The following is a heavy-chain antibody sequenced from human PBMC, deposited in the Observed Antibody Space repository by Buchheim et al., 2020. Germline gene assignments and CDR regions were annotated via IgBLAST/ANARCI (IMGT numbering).Heavy chain of an antibody. D-gene: IGHD1-26*01. V-gene: IGHV3-23*01. CDR1: GFNFGSYA. CDR3: SKLGAVIH. Sequence: EVQLLESGGGLVQPGGSLRLSCAASGFNFGSYAMNWVRQTPGKGLEWVSTISGSGSETYYADSVKGRFTVSRDNSKNTLYLQRISLRDEDTAIYYCSKLGAVIHGGKGT. J-gene: IGHJ4*02. CDR2: ISGSGSET.